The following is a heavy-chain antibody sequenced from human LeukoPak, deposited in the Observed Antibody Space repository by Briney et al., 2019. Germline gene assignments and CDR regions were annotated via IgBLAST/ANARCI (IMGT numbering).Heavy chain of an antibody. CDR1: GFTFSGYW. Sequence: SGCLRLSCAASGFTFSGYWMSWVRQAPGKGLEWVANSQQDGSEKYYEDSVKGRFTISRDNAKNSLFQQMNSLRAEDTAVYYCARDWQWQQLDGDAFDIWGQGTMVTVTS. J-gene: IGHJ3*02. CDR3: ARDWQWQQLDGDAFDI. D-gene: IGHD6-13*01. V-gene: IGHV3-7*04. CDR2: SQQDGSEK.